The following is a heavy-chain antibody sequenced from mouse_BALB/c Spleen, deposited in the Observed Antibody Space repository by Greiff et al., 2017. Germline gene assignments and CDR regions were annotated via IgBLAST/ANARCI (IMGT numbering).Heavy chain of an antibody. J-gene: IGHJ4*01. CDR2: ISSGGST. Sequence: DVKLVESGGGLVKPGGSLKLSCAASGFTFSSYAMSWVRQTPEKRLEWVASISSGGSTYYPDSVKGRFTISRDNARNILYLQMSSLRSEDTAMYYCAREGYGNYPYYAMDYWGQGTSVTVSS. V-gene: IGHV5-6-5*01. CDR3: AREGYGNYPYYAMDY. D-gene: IGHD2-10*02. CDR1: GFTFSSYA.